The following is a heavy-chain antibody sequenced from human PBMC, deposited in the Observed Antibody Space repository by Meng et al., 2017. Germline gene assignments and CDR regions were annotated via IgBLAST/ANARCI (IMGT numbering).Heavy chain of an antibody. J-gene: IGHJ4*02. Sequence: GESLKISCAASGFTFSSYEMNWVRQAPGKGLEWVSYISSSGSTIYYADSVKGRFTISRDNAKNSLYLQMNSLRAEDTAVYYCAKARVLWFGESSDYWGQGTLVTVSS. V-gene: IGHV3-48*03. CDR1: GFTFSSYE. D-gene: IGHD3-10*01. CDR2: ISSSGSTI. CDR3: AKARVLWFGESSDY.